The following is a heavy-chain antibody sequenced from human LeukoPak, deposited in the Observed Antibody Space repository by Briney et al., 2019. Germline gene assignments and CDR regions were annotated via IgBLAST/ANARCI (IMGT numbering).Heavy chain of an antibody. CDR3: ARDLIQLPDY. D-gene: IGHD5-18*01. CDR1: GFSFTSYS. V-gene: IGHV3-33*08. J-gene: IGHJ4*02. CDR2: IWYDGSNK. Sequence: GGSLRLSCAAPGFSFTSYSMNWVRQAPGKGLEWVAVIWYDGSNKYYADSVKGRFTISRDNSKNTLYLQMNSLRAEDTAVYYCARDLIQLPDYWGQGTLVTVSS.